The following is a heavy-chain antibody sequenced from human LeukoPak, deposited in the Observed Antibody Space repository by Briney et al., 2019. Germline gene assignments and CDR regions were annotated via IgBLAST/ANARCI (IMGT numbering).Heavy chain of an antibody. CDR3: ASFYSVYDSSGYDAFDI. J-gene: IGHJ3*02. CDR2: IYYSGST. V-gene: IGHV4-31*03. Sequence: KPSETLSLTCTVSGGSISSGGYYWSWIRQHPGKGLEWIGYIYYSGSTYYNPSLKSRVTISVDTSKNQFSLKLSSVTAADTAVYYCASFYSVYDSSGYDAFDIWGQGTMVTVSS. D-gene: IGHD3-22*01. CDR1: GGSISSGGYY.